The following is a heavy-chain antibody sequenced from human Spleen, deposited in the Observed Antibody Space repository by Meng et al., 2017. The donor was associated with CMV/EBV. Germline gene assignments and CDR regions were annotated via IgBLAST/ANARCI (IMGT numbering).Heavy chain of an antibody. CDR3: ARSRSMYYYYGMDV. J-gene: IGHJ6*02. Sequence: GSLRLSCTVSGGSISSYYWSWIRQPPGKGLEWIGYIYYSGSTYYNPSLKSRVTISVDTSKNQFSLKLSSVTAADTAVYYCARSRSMYYYYGMDVWGQGTTVTVSS. CDR1: GGSISSYY. CDR2: IYYSGST. V-gene: IGHV4-59*08.